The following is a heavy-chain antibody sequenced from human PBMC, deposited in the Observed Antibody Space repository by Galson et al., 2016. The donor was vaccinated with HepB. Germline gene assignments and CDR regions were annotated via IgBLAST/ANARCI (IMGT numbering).Heavy chain of an antibody. CDR1: GGSISSGSYY. J-gene: IGHJ3*01. Sequence: SETLSLTCTVSGGSISSGSYYWSWIRQPAGKGLEWIGLIYTDGRSNYDPSLKSRVTMAVDTSKNQVSLNLSSVTDADTAIYYCARSPGGYAFDLWGQGTMVIVSS. CDR2: IYTDGRS. V-gene: IGHV4-61*10. D-gene: IGHD3-10*01. CDR3: ARSPGGYAFDL.